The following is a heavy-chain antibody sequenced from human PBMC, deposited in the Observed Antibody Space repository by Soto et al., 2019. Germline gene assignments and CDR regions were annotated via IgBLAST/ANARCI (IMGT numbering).Heavy chain of an antibody. Sequence: QVQLVQSGAEVKRPGSSLKFSCKASGGTFSSYTISWVRQAPGQGLEWMGRIIPILGIANYAQKFQGRVTITADKSTSTAYMELSSLRSEDTAVYYCARGISGYDLDWGQGTLVTVSS. V-gene: IGHV1-69*02. CDR2: IIPILGIA. CDR3: ARGISGYDLD. CDR1: GGTFSSYT. D-gene: IGHD5-12*01. J-gene: IGHJ4*02.